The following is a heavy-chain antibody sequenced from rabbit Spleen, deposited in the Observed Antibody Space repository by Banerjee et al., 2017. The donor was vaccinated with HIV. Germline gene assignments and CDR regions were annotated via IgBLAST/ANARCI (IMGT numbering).Heavy chain of an antibody. CDR3: ARKFIDSTAGRYNL. CDR1: GFTLSSYY. D-gene: IGHD4-2*01. V-gene: IGHV1S7*01. J-gene: IGHJ4*01. Sequence: HLKESGGGLVQPGGSLKLSCTASGFTLSSYYMNWVRQAPGKGLEWIGYIDPVFGITAYANWVNGRFSISRENAQNTVFLQMTSLTAADTATYFCARKFIDSTAGRYNLWGQGTLVTVS. CDR2: IDPVFGIT.